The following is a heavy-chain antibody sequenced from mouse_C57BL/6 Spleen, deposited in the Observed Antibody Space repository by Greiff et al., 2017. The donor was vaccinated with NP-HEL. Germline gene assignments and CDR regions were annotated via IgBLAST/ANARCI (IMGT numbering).Heavy chain of an antibody. V-gene: IGHV5-9-1*02. Sequence: EVKVVESGEGLVKPGGSLKLSCAASGFTFSSYAMSWVRQTPEKRLEWVAYISSGGDYIYYADTVKGRFTISRDNARNTLYLQMSSLKSEDTAMYYCTRDRGTTVPWYFDVWGTGTTVTVSS. CDR2: ISSGGDYI. CDR1: GFTFSSYA. CDR3: TRDRGTTVPWYFDV. J-gene: IGHJ1*03. D-gene: IGHD1-1*01.